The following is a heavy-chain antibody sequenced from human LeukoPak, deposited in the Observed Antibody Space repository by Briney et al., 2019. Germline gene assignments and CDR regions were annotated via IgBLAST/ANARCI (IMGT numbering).Heavy chain of an antibody. V-gene: IGHV4-59*01. D-gene: IGHD3-9*01. Sequence: SETLSLTCTVSGGSISSYYWSWIRQPPGKGLEWIGYIYYSGSTNYNPSLKSRVTISVATSKNQFSLKLSSVTAADTAVYYCARGDDILTGYDYWGQGTLVTVSS. CDR2: IYYSGST. CDR1: GGSISSYY. J-gene: IGHJ4*02. CDR3: ARGDDILTGYDY.